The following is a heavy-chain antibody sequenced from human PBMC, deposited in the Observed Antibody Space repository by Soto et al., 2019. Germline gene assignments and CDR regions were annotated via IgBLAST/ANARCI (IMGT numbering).Heavy chain of an antibody. CDR3: AKRATGTYFDY. D-gene: IGHD1-1*01. CDR1: GFNFSSYA. CDR2: ISGSGGST. Sequence: PGGSLRLSCAVSGFNFSSYAMNWVRQAPGKGLEWVSVISGSGGSTYYADSVKGRFTISRDNSKNTLYLQMNSLRAEDTAVYYCAKRATGTYFDYWGQGTLVTVSS. J-gene: IGHJ4*02. V-gene: IGHV3-23*01.